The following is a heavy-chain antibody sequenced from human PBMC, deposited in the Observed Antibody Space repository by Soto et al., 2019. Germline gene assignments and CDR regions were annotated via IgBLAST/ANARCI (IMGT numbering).Heavy chain of an antibody. Sequence: AVWFLGLYCSTSGFSFGRSVLHLVRQAPGNVLECVDSVRSKIHNYATSFADSVRGRFSISRNDSDNTVSLEMSGLKSEDTAIYYCSRHEEGRRMVFYGMDVRVQGTTVTVSS. CDR2: VRSKIHNYAT. D-gene: IGHD2-8*01. CDR3: SRHEEGRRMVFYGMDV. J-gene: IGHJ6*02. V-gene: IGHV3-73*01. CDR1: GFSFGRSV.